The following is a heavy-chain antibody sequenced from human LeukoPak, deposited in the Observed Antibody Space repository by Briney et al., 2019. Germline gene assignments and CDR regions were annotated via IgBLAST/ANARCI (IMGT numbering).Heavy chain of an antibody. CDR3: ARDSYNYGSGSLDY. CDR1: GGSITNYY. Sequence: SETLSLTCSVSGGSITNYYWSWIRQPPGKGLEWIGYISYSGTTRYNPSLKSRVTISVDTSKNLFSLKLSSVTAADTAMYYCARDSYNYGSGSLDYWGQGTLVTVSS. V-gene: IGHV4-59*01. J-gene: IGHJ4*02. D-gene: IGHD5-18*01. CDR2: ISYSGTT.